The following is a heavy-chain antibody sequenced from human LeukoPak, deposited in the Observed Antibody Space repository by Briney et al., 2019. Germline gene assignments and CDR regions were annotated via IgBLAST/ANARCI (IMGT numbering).Heavy chain of an antibody. Sequence: SETLSLTCSVSGYAISSGYFWGWIRQPPGKGLEWIGTIYHSGSTYYNPSLKSRVTISVDTSKNQFSLKLSSVTAADTAVYYCARAFYPGYYSYMAVWGKGTTVTVSS. V-gene: IGHV4-38-2*02. D-gene: IGHD3-3*02. CDR2: IYHSGST. CDR3: ARAFYPGYYSYMAV. CDR1: GYAISSGYF. J-gene: IGHJ6*03.